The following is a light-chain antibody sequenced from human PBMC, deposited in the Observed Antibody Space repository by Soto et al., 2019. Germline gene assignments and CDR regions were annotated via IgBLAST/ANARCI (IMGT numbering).Light chain of an antibody. J-gene: IGKJ5*01. CDR3: QQYNKWPLIT. CDR2: GAS. V-gene: IGKV3D-15*01. Sequence: IVLTQSPVTLSVSPGERATLSCRASQSVNSSYLAWYQQKPGQAPRLLLYGASRRATGIPDRFSGSGSGTDFTLTISSLQSEDFALYYCQQYNKWPLITFGQGTRLEIK. CDR1: QSVNSSY.